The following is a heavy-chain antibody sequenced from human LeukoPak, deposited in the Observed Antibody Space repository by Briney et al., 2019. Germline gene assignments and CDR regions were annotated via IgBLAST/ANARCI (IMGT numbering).Heavy chain of an antibody. Sequence: PGGSLRLSCAASGFTFSDYYMIWIRQAPGKGLEWVSYISKSGGDTKYADSVKGRFTISRDNAKNSLYLQMNSLRADDTAVYYCARVRQSGSPLDYWGRGTLVTVSS. D-gene: IGHD1-26*01. CDR3: ARVRQSGSPLDY. J-gene: IGHJ4*02. CDR1: GFTFSDYY. V-gene: IGHV3-11*05. CDR2: ISKSGGDT.